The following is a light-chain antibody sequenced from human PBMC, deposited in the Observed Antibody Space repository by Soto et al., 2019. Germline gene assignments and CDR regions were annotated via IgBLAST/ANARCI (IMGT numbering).Light chain of an antibody. Sequence: QSALTQPRSVSGSPGQSVTISCTGTSSDVGGYNYVSWYQQHPGKAPKLMIYDVSKRPSGVPDRSSGSKSGNTDSLTISGLQAEDEADYYCCSYAGSYTFVVFGGGTKLTVL. CDR1: SSDVGGYNY. V-gene: IGLV2-11*01. CDR2: DVS. J-gene: IGLJ2*01. CDR3: CSYAGSYTFVV.